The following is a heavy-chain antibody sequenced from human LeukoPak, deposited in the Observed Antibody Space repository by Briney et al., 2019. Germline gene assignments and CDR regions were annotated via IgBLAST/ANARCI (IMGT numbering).Heavy chain of an antibody. CDR1: GYTFVSHG. CDR3: ARSTIFGVGSKAYFQH. J-gene: IGHJ1*01. D-gene: IGHD3-3*01. CDR2: ISAYNGNT. V-gene: IGHV1-18*01. Sequence: ASVKVSCKAAGYTFVSHGISWVRLAPGQGLEWMGWISAYNGNTNYAQKLQGRVTMTTDTSTSTAYMELRSLRSDDTAVYYCARSTIFGVGSKAYFQHWGQGTLVTVSS.